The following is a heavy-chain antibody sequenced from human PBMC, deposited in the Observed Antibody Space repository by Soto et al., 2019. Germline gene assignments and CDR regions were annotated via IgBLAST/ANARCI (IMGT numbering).Heavy chain of an antibody. D-gene: IGHD2-2*01. CDR3: QRNQRTTRYGVDA. V-gene: IGHV3-74*01. J-gene: IGHJ6*02. Sequence: GGSQRLSCASSGFTFRSYWMHWVRQGPGKGLVWVSRINSDGSSTTYADSVKGRFTISGDNAENTLYLQMNSLRAEDTAVYYWQRNQRTTRYGVDAGGLGTTFTVSS. CDR1: GFTFRSYW. CDR2: INSDGSST.